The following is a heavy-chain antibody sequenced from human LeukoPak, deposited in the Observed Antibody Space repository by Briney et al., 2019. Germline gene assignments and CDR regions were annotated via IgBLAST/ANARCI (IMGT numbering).Heavy chain of an antibody. V-gene: IGHV3-11*04. J-gene: IGHJ6*03. Sequence: GSLRLSCAASEFTLSDYYMDWVRQAPGKGLEWVSYTSSSASTIYYADSVKGRLTISRDNAKNSLYLQMNSLRAEDTAVYYCARDSYGSGSYYTSYYYYMDVWGKGTTVTVSS. CDR2: TSSSASTI. CDR3: ARDSYGSGSYYTSYYYYMDV. D-gene: IGHD3-10*01. CDR1: EFTLSDYY.